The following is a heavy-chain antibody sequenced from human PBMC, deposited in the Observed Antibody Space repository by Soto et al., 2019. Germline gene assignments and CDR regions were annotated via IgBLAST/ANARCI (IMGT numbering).Heavy chain of an antibody. CDR2: INPNSGGT. D-gene: IGHD5-18*01. CDR3: AREKRGDSYPRLLTFDY. Sequence: ASVKVSCKASGYTFTGYYMHWVRQAPGQGLEWMGWINPNSGGTNYAQKFQGWVTMTRDTSISTAYMELSRLRSDDTAVYYCAREKRGDSYPRLLTFDYWGQGTLVTVSS. CDR1: GYTFTGYY. V-gene: IGHV1-2*04. J-gene: IGHJ4*02.